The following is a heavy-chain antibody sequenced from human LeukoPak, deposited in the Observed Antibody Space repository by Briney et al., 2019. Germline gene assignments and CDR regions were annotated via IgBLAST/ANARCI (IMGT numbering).Heavy chain of an antibody. CDR3: ANHLACGSTSCPPFDD. V-gene: IGHV3-9*01. D-gene: IGHD2-2*01. CDR2: ISDNSYWI. J-gene: IGHJ4*02. CDR1: GFTFDDYA. Sequence: GRSLRLSCAASGFTFDDYAMHWVRQAPGKGLEWVSSISDNSYWIYYADSVEGRFIISRDNAKNSLYLQMNSLRAEDTAVYYCANHLACGSTSCPPFDDWGQGTLVTVSS.